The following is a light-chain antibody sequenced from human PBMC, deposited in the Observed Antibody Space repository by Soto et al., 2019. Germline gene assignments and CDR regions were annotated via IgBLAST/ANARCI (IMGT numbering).Light chain of an antibody. V-gene: IGKV3-20*01. J-gene: IGKJ4*01. CDR3: QQYGTSALT. Sequence: EIVLTQSPGTLSLSPGERATLSCRASQSVSSAFLAWYQQKPGQAPRLLIYGASSRAIGVPDRFSGSGSGTNFTLTISRLEPEDFAVYYCQQYGTSALTFGGGTKVDIK. CDR2: GAS. CDR1: QSVSSAF.